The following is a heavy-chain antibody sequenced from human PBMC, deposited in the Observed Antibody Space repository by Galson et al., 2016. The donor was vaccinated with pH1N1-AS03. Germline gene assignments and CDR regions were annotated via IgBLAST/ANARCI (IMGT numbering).Heavy chain of an antibody. CDR2: INRDGSEK. V-gene: IGHV3-7*01. CDR3: ARDLGYGINGYGFDN. J-gene: IGHJ4*02. D-gene: IGHD5-12*01. Sequence: TWVRQAPGKGLEWVANINRDGSEKDYLDSVKGRFTISRDDASNSLYLQMNSLRAEDTAMYYCARDLGYGINGYGFDNWGQGTLVTVSS.